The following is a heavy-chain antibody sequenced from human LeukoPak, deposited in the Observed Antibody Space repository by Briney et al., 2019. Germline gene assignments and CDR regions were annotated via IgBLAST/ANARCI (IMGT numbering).Heavy chain of an antibody. D-gene: IGHD4-17*01. CDR1: GYTFTGYF. Sequence: ASVKVSCKASGYTFTGYFIHWVRQAPGQGLEWMGIINPSGGSTSYAQKFQGRVTMTRDMSTSTVYMELSSLRSEDTAVYYCARDRMTTVTNYYYYYYMDVWGKGTTVTVSS. J-gene: IGHJ6*03. CDR2: INPSGGST. CDR3: ARDRMTTVTNYYYYYYMDV. V-gene: IGHV1-46*01.